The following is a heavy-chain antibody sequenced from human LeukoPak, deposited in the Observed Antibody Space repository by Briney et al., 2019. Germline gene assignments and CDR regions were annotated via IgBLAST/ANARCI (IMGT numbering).Heavy chain of an antibody. CDR2: INWNGGST. CDR1: GFTFDDYG. Sequence: PGGSLRLSCAASGFTFDDYGMSWVRQAPGKGLEWVSGINWNGGSTGYADSVKGRFTISGDNAKNSLYLQMNSLRAEDTALYYCARDAPSDSSGHYPYFLDYWGQGILVTVSS. D-gene: IGHD3-22*01. CDR3: ARDAPSDSSGHYPYFLDY. J-gene: IGHJ4*02. V-gene: IGHV3-20*04.